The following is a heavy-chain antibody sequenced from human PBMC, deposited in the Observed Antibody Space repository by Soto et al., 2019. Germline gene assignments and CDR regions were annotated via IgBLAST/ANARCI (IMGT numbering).Heavy chain of an antibody. V-gene: IGHV1-69*01. D-gene: IGHD2-15*01. J-gene: IGHJ5*02. CDR1: GGTFSSYA. CDR3: ARRRFEDNSNWFDP. Sequence: VKVSCKASGGTFSSYAISWVRQAPGQGLEWMGGIIPIFGTANYAQKFQGRVTITADESTSTAYMELSSLRSEDTAVYYCARRRFEDNSNWFDPWGQGTLVTVSS. CDR2: IIPIFGTA.